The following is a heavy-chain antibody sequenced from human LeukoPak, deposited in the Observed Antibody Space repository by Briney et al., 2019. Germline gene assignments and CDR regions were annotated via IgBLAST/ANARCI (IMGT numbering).Heavy chain of an antibody. CDR1: GGSFSGYY. Sequence: SETLSLTCAVYGGSFSGYYWSWIRQPPGKGLEWIGEINHSGSTNYNPSLKSRVTISVDTSKNQFSLKLSSVTAADTAVYYCARGRWLQLVAFDIWGQGTLVTVSS. J-gene: IGHJ4*02. CDR3: ARGRWLQLVAFDI. D-gene: IGHD5-24*01. CDR2: INHSGST. V-gene: IGHV4-34*01.